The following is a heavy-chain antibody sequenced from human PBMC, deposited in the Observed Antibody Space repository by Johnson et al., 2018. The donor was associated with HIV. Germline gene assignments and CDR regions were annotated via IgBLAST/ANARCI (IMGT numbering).Heavy chain of an antibody. D-gene: IGHD2-15*01. CDR1: GFTFSDYY. CDR3: AREGIWYCSGGSCYGAFDI. V-gene: IGHV3-11*04. J-gene: IGHJ3*02. Sequence: VQLVESGGGLVKPGGSLRLSCAASGFTFSDYYMSWIRQAPGKGLEWVSYISSSGSTIYYADSVKGRFTISSDNSKNTLYLQMNSLRADDTAVYYCAREGIWYCSGGSCYGAFDIWGKGTMVTVSS. CDR2: ISSSGSTI.